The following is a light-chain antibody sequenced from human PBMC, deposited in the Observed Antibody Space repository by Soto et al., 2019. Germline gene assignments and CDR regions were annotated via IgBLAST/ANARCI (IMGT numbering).Light chain of an antibody. J-gene: IGLJ1*01. CDR1: SSDVGNYNL. CDR3: CSYSDSSTYV. CDR2: EDT. Sequence: LTQHASVSGYPGQSITISYKENSSDVGNYNLVSWYQQHPGKAPKLIIYEDTKRPAGGSNRFAGSKSGNTASLTISGLQAEDEADYYCCSYSDSSTYVFGPGTKVPVL. V-gene: IGLV2-23*01.